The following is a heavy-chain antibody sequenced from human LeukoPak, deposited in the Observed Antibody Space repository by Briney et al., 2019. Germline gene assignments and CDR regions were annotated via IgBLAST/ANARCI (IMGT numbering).Heavy chain of an antibody. CDR3: AKNINMDV. Sequence: PGGSLRLSCAASGFTFSSYAMSWVRQAPAKGLEWVSAVSGSGDTTYYADSVKGRFTVSRDNSKNTLILQMNSLRAEDTATYSCAKNINMDVWGQGTTVTVSS. J-gene: IGHJ6*02. CDR1: GFTFSSYA. D-gene: IGHD2/OR15-2a*01. V-gene: IGHV3-23*01. CDR2: VSGSGDTT.